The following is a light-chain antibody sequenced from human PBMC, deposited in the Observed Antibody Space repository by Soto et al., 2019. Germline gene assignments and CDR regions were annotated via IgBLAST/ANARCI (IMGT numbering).Light chain of an antibody. CDR1: QTISHY. Sequence: DIEMTQSPSSLSASVGDRVTITCRASQTISHYLNWYQHKPGKAPNLLIYAASSLQSGVPSRFSGSGSGTDFTLTISSLQPEDFATYYCQQANSFPLTFGGGTKVEIK. V-gene: IGKV1-12*01. CDR2: AAS. CDR3: QQANSFPLT. J-gene: IGKJ4*01.